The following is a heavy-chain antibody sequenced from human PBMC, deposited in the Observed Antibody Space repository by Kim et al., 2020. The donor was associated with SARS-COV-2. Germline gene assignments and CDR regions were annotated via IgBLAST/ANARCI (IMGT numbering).Heavy chain of an antibody. Sequence: GGSLRLSCAASGFTFSSYAMHWVRQAPGKGLEWVAVISYDGSNKYYADSVKGRFTISRDNSKNTLYLQMNSLRAEDTAVYYCARARGGEILWFGEPNYYG. CDR1: GFTFSSYA. CDR3: ARARGGEILWFGEPNYYG. J-gene: IGHJ6*01. V-gene: IGHV3-30*04. CDR2: ISYDGSNK. D-gene: IGHD3-10*01.